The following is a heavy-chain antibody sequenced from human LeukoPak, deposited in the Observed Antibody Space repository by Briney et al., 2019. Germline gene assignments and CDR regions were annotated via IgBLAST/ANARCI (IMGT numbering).Heavy chain of an antibody. CDR1: GFIFDDYG. V-gene: IGHV3-20*04. Sequence: GGSLRLSCAASGFIFDDYGMSWVRQAPGKGLEWVSGINWNGGSTGYADSVKGRFTISRDNAKNSLYLQMNSLRAEDTALYYCARVKSSSWIYYFDYWGQGTLVTVSS. D-gene: IGHD6-13*01. CDR3: ARVKSSSWIYYFDY. CDR2: INWNGGST. J-gene: IGHJ4*02.